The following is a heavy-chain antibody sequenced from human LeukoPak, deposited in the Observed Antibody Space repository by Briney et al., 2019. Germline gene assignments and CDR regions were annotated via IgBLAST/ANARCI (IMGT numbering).Heavy chain of an antibody. D-gene: IGHD1-1*01. CDR3: ARLTGTTGFDY. CDR1: GFTFDDYG. J-gene: IGHJ4*02. V-gene: IGHV3-20*04. CDR2: INWSGGST. Sequence: GGSLRLSCAASGFTFDDYGMSWVRQAPGKGLEWVSGINWSGGSTGYADSVKGRFTISRDNAKNSLYLQMNSLRADDTAVYYCARLTGTTGFDYWGQGTLVTVSS.